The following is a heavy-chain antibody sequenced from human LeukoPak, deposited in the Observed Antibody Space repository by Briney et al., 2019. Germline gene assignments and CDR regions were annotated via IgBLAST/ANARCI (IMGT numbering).Heavy chain of an antibody. J-gene: IGHJ6*04. CDR1: GGSFSGYY. CDR2: INHSGST. D-gene: IGHD1-14*01. CDR3: ARGTGVLPLRMDV. V-gene: IGHV4-34*01. Sequence: SETLSLTCAVYGGSFSGYYWSWIRQPPGKGLEWIGEINHSGSTNYNPSLKSRVTISVDTSKNQFSLKLSSVTAADTAVYYCARGTGVLPLRMDVWGKGTTVTVSS.